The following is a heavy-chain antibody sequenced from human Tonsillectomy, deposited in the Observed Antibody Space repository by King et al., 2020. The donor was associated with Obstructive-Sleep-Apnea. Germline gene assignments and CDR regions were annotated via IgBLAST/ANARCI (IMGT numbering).Heavy chain of an antibody. D-gene: IGHD3-10*01. J-gene: IGHJ5*02. V-gene: IGHV3-21*01. CDR1: GFTFSSYS. CDR3: ARDRENGESWFDP. Sequence: VQLVESGGGLVKPGGSLRLSCAASGFTFSSYSMNWVRQAPGKGLEWVSSTSSSSSYIYYADSVKGRFTISRDNAKNSLYLQMNSLRAEDTAVYYGARDRENGESWFDPWGQGTLVTVSS. CDR2: TSSSSSYI.